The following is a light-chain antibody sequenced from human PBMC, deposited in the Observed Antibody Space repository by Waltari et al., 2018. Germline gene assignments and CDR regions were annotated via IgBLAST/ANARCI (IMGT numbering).Light chain of an antibody. Sequence: VMPRSPATLSAFPRDRATPSCTASQSVSSNLAWYQPNPGHAPSLLISCASTMATGISASFSGSESGTEFAFTSSSLESEDFAVYYCKQYKNLPPLTFGGKTKVEIK. CDR1: QSVSSN. CDR3: KQYKNLPPLT. V-gene: IGKV3-15*01. CDR2: CAS. J-gene: IGKJ4*01.